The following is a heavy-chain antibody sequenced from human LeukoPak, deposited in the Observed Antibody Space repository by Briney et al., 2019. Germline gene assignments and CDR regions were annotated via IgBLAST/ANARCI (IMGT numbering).Heavy chain of an antibody. CDR3: TSGTWMQLAIPDY. J-gene: IGHJ4*02. V-gene: IGHV3-15*01. Sequence: PGGSLRLSCAASGFTFSNACMSWVRQAPGKGLEWVGHIKSKSDGGTTDFAAPVKGRFTISRDDSKNTLFLHMNSLKTDDTAVYYCTSGTWMQLAIPDYWGQGTLVTVSS. CDR1: GFTFSNAC. CDR2: IKSKSDGGTT. D-gene: IGHD2-21*01.